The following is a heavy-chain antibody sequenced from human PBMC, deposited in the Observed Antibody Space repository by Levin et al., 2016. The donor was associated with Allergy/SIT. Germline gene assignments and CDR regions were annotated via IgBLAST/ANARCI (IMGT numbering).Heavy chain of an antibody. Sequence: GGSLRLSCTASGFTFGDYAMSWFRQAPGKGLEWVGFIRSKAYGGTTEYAASVKGRFTISRDDSKSIAYLQMNSLKTEDTAVYYCTRDDQGFIAVAGYWGQGTLVTVSS. J-gene: IGHJ4*02. CDR1: GFTFGDYA. D-gene: IGHD6-19*01. CDR2: IRSKAYGGTT. V-gene: IGHV3-49*03. CDR3: TRDDQGFIAVAGY.